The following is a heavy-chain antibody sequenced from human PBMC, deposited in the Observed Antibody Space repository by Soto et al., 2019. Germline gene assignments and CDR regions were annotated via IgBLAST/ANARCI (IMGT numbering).Heavy chain of an antibody. CDR3: AKDSPVGVPLLRDLHD. CDR2: ISGSGGST. CDR1: GFTFSNYG. D-gene: IGHD2-15*01. V-gene: IGHV3-23*01. Sequence: GGSLRPSCAASGFTFSNYGMSWVRKGPGKGLEWVSVISGSGGSTYYADSVKGRFTLSRDNSKNTVYLQMNSLRAEDTAVYYCAKDSPVGVPLLRDLHDWGQGTLVTVSS. J-gene: IGHJ1*01.